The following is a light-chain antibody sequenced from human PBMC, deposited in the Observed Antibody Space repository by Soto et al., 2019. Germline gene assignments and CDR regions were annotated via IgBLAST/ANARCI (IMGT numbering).Light chain of an antibody. J-gene: IGLJ2*01. CDR1: SSDVGGYNY. V-gene: IGLV2-14*01. Sequence: QSALTQPASVSGSPGQSITISCTGTSSDVGGYNYVSWYQQHPGKAPKLMIYDVSNRPSGVSNRFSGSKSGNTASLTISGLXAEDEADYYCSSYTSSXTLLFGGGTK. CDR2: DVS. CDR3: SSYTSSXTLL.